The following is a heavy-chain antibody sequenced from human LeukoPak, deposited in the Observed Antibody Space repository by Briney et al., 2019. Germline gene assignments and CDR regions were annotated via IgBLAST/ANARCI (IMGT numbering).Heavy chain of an antibody. V-gene: IGHV4-38-2*02. CDR2: IYYSGRT. CDR3: ARAEEYSSSGVDY. J-gene: IGHJ4*02. Sequence: PSETLSLTCTVSGYSISSGYYWGWIRQPPGKGLEWIGSIYYSGRTYYNPSLKSRVTISVDTSKNQFSLKLSSVTAADTAVYYCARAEEYSSSGVDYWGQGTLVTVSS. D-gene: IGHD6-6*01. CDR1: GYSISSGYY.